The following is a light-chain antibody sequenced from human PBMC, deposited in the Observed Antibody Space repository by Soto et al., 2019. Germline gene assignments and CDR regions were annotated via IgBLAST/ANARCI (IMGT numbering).Light chain of an antibody. CDR3: QQYNSYPYT. CDR1: QSISNW. Sequence: DIQMTQSPSTLSVAVGDRVTITCRASQSISNWLAWYQQKPGKAPKVLIYKASSLESGVPSRFSGSGSGTEFTLTISSLQPDDFANYYCQQYNSYPYTFGQGTKLDIK. J-gene: IGKJ2*01. CDR2: KAS. V-gene: IGKV1-5*03.